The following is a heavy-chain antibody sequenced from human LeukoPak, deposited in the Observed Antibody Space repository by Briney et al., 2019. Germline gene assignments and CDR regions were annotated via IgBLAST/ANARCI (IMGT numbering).Heavy chain of an antibody. V-gene: IGHV1-69*13. CDR2: IIPIFGTA. CDR1: GYTFTNYA. CDR3: ATGVRTEAVAGVGDY. J-gene: IGHJ4*02. Sequence: SVKVSCKASGYTFTNYAISWVRQAPGQGLEWMGGIIPIFGTANYAQKFQGRVTITADESTSTAYMELSSLRSEDTAVYYCATGVRTEAVAGVGDYWGQGTLVTVSS. D-gene: IGHD6-19*01.